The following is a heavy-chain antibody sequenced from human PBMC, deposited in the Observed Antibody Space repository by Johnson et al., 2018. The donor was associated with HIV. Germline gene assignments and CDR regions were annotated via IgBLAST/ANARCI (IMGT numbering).Heavy chain of an antibody. J-gene: IGHJ3*02. D-gene: IGHD2-15*01. V-gene: IGHV3-23*04. CDR1: GFTFSSYA. Sequence: EVQLVESGGGLVQPGGSLRLSCAASGFTFSSYAMSWVRQAPGKGLEWVSAISGSGGSTYYADSVQGRFTMSRDNSKNTLYLQMNSLRAEDTAVYYCARECSGGSCYPLDHDAFDIWGQGTMVTVSS. CDR3: ARECSGGSCYPLDHDAFDI. CDR2: ISGSGGST.